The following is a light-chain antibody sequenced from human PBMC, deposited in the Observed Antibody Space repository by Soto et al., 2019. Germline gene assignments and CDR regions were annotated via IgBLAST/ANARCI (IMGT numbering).Light chain of an antibody. CDR2: KAS. Sequence: DIQMTQSPSTLSASVGDRVTITCRASQSISSWLAWYQQKPGQAPKLLIYKASSLESGVPSRFSGSGSGTEFTLTISSLQPDDFAPYYCQQYNGYSMYTFGQGTKLEIK. V-gene: IGKV1-5*03. J-gene: IGKJ2*01. CDR3: QQYNGYSMYT. CDR1: QSISSW.